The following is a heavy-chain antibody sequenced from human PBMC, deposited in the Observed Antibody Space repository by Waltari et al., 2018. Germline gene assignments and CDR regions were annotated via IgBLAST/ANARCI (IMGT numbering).Heavy chain of an antibody. Sequence: QVQLVQSGAEVKKPGSSVKVSCKASGGTFSSYAISWVRQAPGQGLEWMGGSSPFVGTANSAQKCQGRVTITTDESTSTAYMGLSSLRSEDTAVYYCARVWVAAAGRGRGWFDPWGQGTLVTVSS. CDR1: GGTFSSYA. CDR2: SSPFVGTA. D-gene: IGHD6-13*01. J-gene: IGHJ5*02. V-gene: IGHV1-69*05. CDR3: ARVWVAAAGRGRGWFDP.